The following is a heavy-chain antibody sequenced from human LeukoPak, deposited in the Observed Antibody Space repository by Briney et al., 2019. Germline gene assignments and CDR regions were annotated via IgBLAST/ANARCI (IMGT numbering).Heavy chain of an antibody. V-gene: IGHV1-8*01. J-gene: IGHJ6*02. D-gene: IGHD5-12*01. CDR3: AIGAKGGYDFLGSYYYGMDV. Sequence: GASVKVSCKASGYTFNNYDINWVRQATGQGLEWLGWMNPNSGNTGYAQNFQGRVTMTRDTSISTAYMELSSLSSGDTALYYCAIGAKGGYDFLGSYYYGMDVWGQGTTVTVSS. CDR2: MNPNSGNT. CDR1: GYTFNNYD.